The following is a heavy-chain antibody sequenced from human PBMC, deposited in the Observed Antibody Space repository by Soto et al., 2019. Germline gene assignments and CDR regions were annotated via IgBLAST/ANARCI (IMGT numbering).Heavy chain of an antibody. CDR2: SRDKPQGYST. J-gene: IGHJ4*02. Sequence: CLGLACSGFRFTLSDPCLYWVRPATGKGLGWVGRSRDKPQGYSTAYAASVKGRFTTSRDESKNSAYLQMNSLKTEDTAVYYCVRATYFSDRSGYTRCLDDWAQGTLVTVPS. CDR1: RFTLSDPC. V-gene: IGHV3-72*01. CDR3: VRATYFSDRSGYTRCLDD. D-gene: IGHD3-22*01.